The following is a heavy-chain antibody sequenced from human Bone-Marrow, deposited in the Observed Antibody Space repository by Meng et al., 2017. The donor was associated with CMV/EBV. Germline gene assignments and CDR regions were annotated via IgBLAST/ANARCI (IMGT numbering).Heavy chain of an antibody. CDR3: ARNGRLQPRGMYV. CDR2: ISAYNGNT. V-gene: IGHV1-18*01. D-gene: IGHD5-24*01. Sequence: ASVKVSCKASGYTFTSYGISWVRQAPGQGLEWMGWISAYNGNTTYAQKLQGRVTMTTGTSTSTAYMELRSLRSDDTAVDYCARNGRLQPRGMYVCGQGTTVTAS. J-gene: IGHJ6*02. CDR1: GYTFTSYG.